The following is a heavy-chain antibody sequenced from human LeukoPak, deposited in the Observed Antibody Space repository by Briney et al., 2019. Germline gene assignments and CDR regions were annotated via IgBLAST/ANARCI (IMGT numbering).Heavy chain of an antibody. D-gene: IGHD5-12*01. J-gene: IGHJ5*02. CDR3: SREKGANSGLPNWFDP. Sequence: GASVKVSCKASGYTFTSYAINWVRQAPGQGLEWMGWINTNTGNPTYAQGFTGRFVFSLDTSVSTAYLQISSLKAEDTAVYYCSREKGANSGLPNWFDPWGQGTLVTVSS. CDR1: GYTFTSYA. CDR2: INTNTGNP. V-gene: IGHV7-4-1*02.